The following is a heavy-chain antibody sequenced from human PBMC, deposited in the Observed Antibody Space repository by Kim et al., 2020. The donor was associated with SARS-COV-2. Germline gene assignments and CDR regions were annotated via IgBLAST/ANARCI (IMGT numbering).Heavy chain of an antibody. Sequence: SVKVSCKASGGTFSSYAISWVRQAPRQGLEWMGGIIPIFGTANYAQKFQGRVTITADESTSTAYMELSSLRSEDTAVYYCARVYSSSSGNYYYYYGMDVWGQGTTVTVSS. CDR1: GGTFSSYA. J-gene: IGHJ6*02. CDR3: ARVYSSSSGNYYYYYGMDV. D-gene: IGHD6-6*01. V-gene: IGHV1-69*13. CDR2: IIPIFGTA.